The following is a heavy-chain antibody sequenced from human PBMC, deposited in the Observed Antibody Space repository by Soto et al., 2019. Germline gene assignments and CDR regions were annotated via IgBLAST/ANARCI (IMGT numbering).Heavy chain of an antibody. V-gene: IGHV3-7*03. CDR1: GFILRNYW. D-gene: IGHD3-16*02. CDR2: IKEDGSEK. J-gene: IGHJ5*02. CDR3: ARYRSLDP. Sequence: GGSLSLSCADSGFILRNYWISWVRQAPGMGLQWVASIKEDGSEKYYVDPVKGRFTISRENAKNSLYLQMNSLRAEDTAVYYCARYRSLDPWGQGILVTVSS.